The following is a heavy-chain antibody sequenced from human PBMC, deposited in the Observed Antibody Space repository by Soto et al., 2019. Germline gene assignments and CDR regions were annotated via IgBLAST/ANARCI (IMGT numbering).Heavy chain of an antibody. V-gene: IGHV3-23*01. J-gene: IGHJ6*02. CDR1: GFTFSSYA. D-gene: IGHD2-2*01. CDR3: AKGGSTSRWPYYYGMDV. CDR2: MSGSGGST. Sequence: EVQLLESGGGLVQPGGSLRLSCAASGFTFSSYAMSWVRQAPGKGLEWVSAMSGSGGSTYYADSLKGRFTISRDNSKNTLYLEMHSLRAEDTAVYYCAKGGSTSRWPYYYGMDVWGQGTTVTVSS.